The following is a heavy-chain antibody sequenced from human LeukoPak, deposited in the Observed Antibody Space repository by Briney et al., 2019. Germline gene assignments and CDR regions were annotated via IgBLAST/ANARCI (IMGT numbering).Heavy chain of an antibody. J-gene: IGHJ4*02. V-gene: IGHV4-31*03. CDR2: ISYTGST. CDR1: GGSISGGAYY. CDR3: ARSYDSGTYYPYYFDY. Sequence: SETLSLTCTVSGGSISGGAYYWSWIRQHPGKGLEWIGYISYTGSTYNNPSLKSRMSMSLDASKNQFSLRLSSVTAADTAVYYCARSYDSGTYYPYYFDYWGQGILVTVSS. D-gene: IGHD3-22*01.